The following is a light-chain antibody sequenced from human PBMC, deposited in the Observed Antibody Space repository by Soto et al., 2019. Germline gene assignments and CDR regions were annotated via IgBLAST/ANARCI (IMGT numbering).Light chain of an antibody. Sequence: EIVMTKSPATLSVSPGERASLSCRASQHVSSNLAWYQNNPGHAPRLPIYDASDRATGIPARFSGSESGTDFTLTISSLGTEEFAVYYCQQSGSSPGTVGHGTRVE. J-gene: IGKJ5*01. CDR2: DAS. CDR3: QQSGSSPGT. CDR1: QHVSSN. V-gene: IGKV3D-15*01.